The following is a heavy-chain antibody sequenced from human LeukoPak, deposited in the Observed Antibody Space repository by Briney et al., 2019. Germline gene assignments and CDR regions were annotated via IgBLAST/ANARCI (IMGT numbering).Heavy chain of an antibody. J-gene: IGHJ3*02. CDR1: GGTFSSYA. CDR3: AMPPGMTTVTTSYAFDI. D-gene: IGHD4-17*01. CDR2: IIPILGIA. Sequence: GSSVKVSCKASGGTFSSYAISWVRQAPGQGLEWMGRIIPILGIANYAQKFQGRVTITADKSTSTAYMELSSLRSENTAVYYCAMPPGMTTVTTSYAFDIWGQGTMVTVSS. V-gene: IGHV1-69*04.